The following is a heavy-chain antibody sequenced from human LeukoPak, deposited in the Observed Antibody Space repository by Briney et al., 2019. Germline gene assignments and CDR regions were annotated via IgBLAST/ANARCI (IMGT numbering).Heavy chain of an antibody. V-gene: IGHV4-34*01. J-gene: IGHJ5*02. CDR1: GGSFSGYY. CDR3: ARGARLQP. Sequence: SETLSLTCAVYGGSFSGYYWSWIRQPPGKGLEWIGEINHSGSTNYNPSLKSRVTISVDTSKNQFSLKLSSVTAADTAVYYCARGARLQPWGRGTLVTVSS. D-gene: IGHD4-11*01. CDR2: INHSGST.